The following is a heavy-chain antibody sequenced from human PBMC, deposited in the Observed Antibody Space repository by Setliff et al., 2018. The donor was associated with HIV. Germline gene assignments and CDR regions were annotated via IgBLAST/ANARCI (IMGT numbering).Heavy chain of an antibody. CDR3: ARIYGLSPPV. CDR1: GFSLTTSGMG. J-gene: IGHJ4*02. Sequence: SGPTLVNPTQPLTLTCTFSGFSLTTSGMGIYWIRQPPGKALEWLARIAWTDAKNYNTSLKTRLTVSCDTSKNQVVPTMTNMDPVDTGTYYCARIYGLSPPVWGQGTQVTVSS. D-gene: IGHD2-2*01. V-gene: IGHV2-70*11. CDR2: IAWTDAK.